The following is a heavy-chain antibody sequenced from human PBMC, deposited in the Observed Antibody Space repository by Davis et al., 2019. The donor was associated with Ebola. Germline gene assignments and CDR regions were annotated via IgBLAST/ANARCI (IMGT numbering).Heavy chain of an antibody. D-gene: IGHD3-9*01. Sequence: GSLRLSCTVSGGSISSYYWTWIRQPPGKGLEWIGYIYYSGSTNYNPSLKSRVTISVDTSKNQFSLKLSSVTAADTAVYYCAYYDILTDGMDVWGQGTTVTVSS. CDR3: AYYDILTDGMDV. J-gene: IGHJ6*02. CDR2: IYYSGST. CDR1: GGSISSYY. V-gene: IGHV4-59*01.